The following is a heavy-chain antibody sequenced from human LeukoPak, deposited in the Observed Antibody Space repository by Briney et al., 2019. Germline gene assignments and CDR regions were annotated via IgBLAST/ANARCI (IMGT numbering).Heavy chain of an antibody. J-gene: IGHJ3*02. CDR2: IYPGDSDT. D-gene: IGHD2-15*01. Sequence: GESLKISCKGSGYSFTSYWIGWVRQMPGKGLEWMGIIYPGDSDTRYSPSFQGQVTISADKSISTAYLQWSSLKASDTAMYYCARHGVAATPGNAFDIWGQGTMVTVS. V-gene: IGHV5-51*01. CDR1: GYSFTSYW. CDR3: ARHGVAATPGNAFDI.